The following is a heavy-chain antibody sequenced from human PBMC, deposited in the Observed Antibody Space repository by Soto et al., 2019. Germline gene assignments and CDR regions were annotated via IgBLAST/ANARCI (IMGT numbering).Heavy chain of an antibody. J-gene: IGHJ5*02. CDR2: IYHTGNA. Sequence: SETLPLTCSVSGYSIIHSRFYWAWIRQPPGEGLEWIGSIYHTGNAYYNPSLKSRVTIFVDTSKNQFSLKLTSVTAADTALYYCARDYFDSSDYTTNWFDPWGQGALVTVSS. V-gene: IGHV4-39*01. D-gene: IGHD3-22*01. CDR1: GYSIIHSRFY. CDR3: ARDYFDSSDYTTNWFDP.